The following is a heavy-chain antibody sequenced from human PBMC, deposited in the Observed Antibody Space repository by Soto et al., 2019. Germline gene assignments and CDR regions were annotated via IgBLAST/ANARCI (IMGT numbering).Heavy chain of an antibody. V-gene: IGHV1-18*01. D-gene: IGHD6-19*01. CDR3: ARDRGVAPPVAGNTHSYYYMDV. CDR1: GYSFTNYG. CDR2: ISGFNGNT. Sequence: QDQLVQSGAEVKKPGASVTVSCKASGYSFTNYGITWVRQAPGQGLEWMGWISGFNGNTHYAQKLQGRVTMTTDATMSTAYMGLRSLRSDDTAVYYCARDRGVAPPVAGNTHSYYYMDVWGKGTTVTVSS. J-gene: IGHJ6*03.